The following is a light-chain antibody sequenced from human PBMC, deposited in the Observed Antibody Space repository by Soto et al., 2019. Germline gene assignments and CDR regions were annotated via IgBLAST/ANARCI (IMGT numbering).Light chain of an antibody. CDR3: QQYNRSPMYT. CDR1: QSISSW. Sequence: DIQMTQSPSTLSASVGDRVTITCRASQSISSWLAWYQQKPGKAPKLLIYKASSLESGVPSRFNGSGSGTEFTLTISSLQPDDFATYYCQQYNRSPMYTFGQGTKLEIK. J-gene: IGKJ2*01. CDR2: KAS. V-gene: IGKV1-5*03.